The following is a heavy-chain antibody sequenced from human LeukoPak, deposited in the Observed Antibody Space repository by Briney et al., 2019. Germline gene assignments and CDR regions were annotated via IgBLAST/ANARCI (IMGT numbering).Heavy chain of an antibody. D-gene: IGHD2-2*01. CDR2: ISYDGSNK. CDR3: AKEKGIYCSSIDCSPGMDV. J-gene: IGHJ6*02. CDR1: GFTFSNYG. Sequence: GGSLRLSCAASGFTFSNYGMHWVRHAPGKGLEWVAVISYDGSNKYYADSVKGRFTFSRDNSKNTLYLQMSSLRAEDTAVYYCAKEKGIYCSSIDCSPGMDVWGQGTTVTVSS. V-gene: IGHV3-30*18.